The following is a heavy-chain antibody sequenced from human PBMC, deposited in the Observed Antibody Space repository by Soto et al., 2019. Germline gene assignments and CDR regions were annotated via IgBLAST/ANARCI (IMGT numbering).Heavy chain of an antibody. D-gene: IGHD1-26*01. J-gene: IGHJ4*02. Sequence: PSETLSLTCTVSGGSISSGDYYWSWIRQPPGKGLEWIGYIYYSGSTYYNPSLKSRVTISVDTSKNQFSLKLSSVTAADTAVYYCARDFSGSYYFDYWGQGTLVTVSS. CDR1: GGSISSGDYY. CDR2: IYYSGST. V-gene: IGHV4-30-4*01. CDR3: ARDFSGSYYFDY.